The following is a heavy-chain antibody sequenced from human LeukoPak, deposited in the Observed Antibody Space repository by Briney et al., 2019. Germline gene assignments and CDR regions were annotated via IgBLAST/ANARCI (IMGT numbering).Heavy chain of an antibody. D-gene: IGHD3-10*01. CDR1: GGSFSGYY. CDR2: INHSGST. CDR3: ARGILWFGETGQPNFDY. V-gene: IGHV4-34*01. Sequence: SETLSLTCAVYGGSFSGYYWSWIRQPPGKGLEWIGEINHSGSTNYNPSLKSRVTISVDTSKNQFSLKLSSVTAADTAVYYCARGILWFGETGQPNFDYWGQGTLVTVSS. J-gene: IGHJ4*02.